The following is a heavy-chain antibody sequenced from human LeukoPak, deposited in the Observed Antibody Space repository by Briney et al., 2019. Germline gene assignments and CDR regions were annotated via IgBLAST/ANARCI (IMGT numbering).Heavy chain of an antibody. D-gene: IGHD2-15*01. J-gene: IGHJ6*02. CDR2: IIPILGIA. CDR1: GGTFSSYA. CDR3: ARDIVVVVAATPYYYYGMDV. Sequence: SVKVSCKASGGTFSSYAISWARQAPGQGLEWMGRIIPILGIANYAQKFQGRVTITADKSTSTAYMELSSLRSEDTAVYYCARDIVVVVAATPYYYYGMDVWGQGTTVTVSS. V-gene: IGHV1-69*04.